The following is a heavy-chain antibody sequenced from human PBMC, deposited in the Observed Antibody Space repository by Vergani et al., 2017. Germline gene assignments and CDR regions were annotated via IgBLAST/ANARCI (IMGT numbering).Heavy chain of an antibody. CDR3: ARGSPDYDFWSGRDPYWYFDL. J-gene: IGHJ2*01. CDR1: GYTFTSYG. Sequence: QVQPVQSGAEVKKPGASVKVSCKASGYTFTSYGISWVRQAPGQGLEWMGWISAYNGNTNYAQKLQGRVTMTTDTSTSTAYMELRSLRSDDTAVYYCARGSPDYDFWSGRDPYWYFDLWGRGTLVTVSS. CDR2: ISAYNGNT. V-gene: IGHV1-18*01. D-gene: IGHD3-3*01.